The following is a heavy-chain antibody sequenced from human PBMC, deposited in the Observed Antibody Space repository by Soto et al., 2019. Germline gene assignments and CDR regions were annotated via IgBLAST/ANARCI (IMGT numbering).Heavy chain of an antibody. Sequence: QAQLVQSGAEVKKPGASVKASCKASGYIFTSYYMHWVRQAPGQGLEWMGIINPSGGSTSYAQKFQGRVTMTRDTSTSTVCMDLSSLRSEDTAVYYCARELDAFDIWGQGTMVTVSS. CDR2: INPSGGST. CDR1: GYIFTSYY. CDR3: ARELDAFDI. V-gene: IGHV1-46*01. J-gene: IGHJ3*02.